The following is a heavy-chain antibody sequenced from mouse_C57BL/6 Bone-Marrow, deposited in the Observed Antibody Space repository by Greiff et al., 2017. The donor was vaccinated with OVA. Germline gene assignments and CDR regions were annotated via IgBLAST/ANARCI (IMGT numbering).Heavy chain of an antibody. CDR3: TGQLLAWFAY. CDR2: IRWKTDNYAT. V-gene: IGHV6-3*01. CDR1: GFPFSNYW. Sequence: EVKLEESGGGLVQPGGSMKLSCVASGFPFSNYWMNRVRQSPEKGLEWVAQIRWKTDNYATHYAESVKGRFTISRDDSKRSVYLQMNNLRAEDTGIYYCTGQLLAWFAYWGQGTLVTVSA. D-gene: IGHD1-1*01. J-gene: IGHJ3*01.